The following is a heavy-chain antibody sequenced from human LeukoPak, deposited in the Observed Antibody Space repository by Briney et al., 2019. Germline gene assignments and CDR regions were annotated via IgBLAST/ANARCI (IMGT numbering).Heavy chain of an antibody. CDR2: ISDSGGST. CDR3: ANPRYSSSWYLLHY. D-gene: IGHD6-13*01. V-gene: IGHV3-23*01. J-gene: IGHJ4*02. CDR1: GFTFSSYA. Sequence: GGSLRLSCAASGFTFSSYAMSWVRQAPGKGLDWVSAISDSGGSTYYADSVKGRFTISRDNSKNTLNLQMNSLRAEDTAVYYCANPRYSSSWYLLHYWGQGTLVTVSS.